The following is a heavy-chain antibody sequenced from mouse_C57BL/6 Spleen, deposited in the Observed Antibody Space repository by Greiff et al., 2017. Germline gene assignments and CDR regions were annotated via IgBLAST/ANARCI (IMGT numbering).Heavy chain of an antibody. CDR3: ARSPGSVAPYAMDY. J-gene: IGHJ4*01. CDR1: GYAFSSSW. Sequence: VKLQQSGPELVKPGASVKISCKASGYAFSSSWMNWVKQRPGKGLEWIGRIYPGDGDTNYNGKFKGKATLTADKSSSTAYMQLSSLTSEDSAVYFCARSPGSVAPYAMDYWGQGTSVTVSS. V-gene: IGHV1-82*01. CDR2: IYPGDGDT. D-gene: IGHD1-1*01.